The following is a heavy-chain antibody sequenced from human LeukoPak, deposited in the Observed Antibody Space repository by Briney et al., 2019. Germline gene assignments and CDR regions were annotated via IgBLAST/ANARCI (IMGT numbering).Heavy chain of an antibody. D-gene: IGHD6-19*01. Sequence: SETLSLTCTVSGGSISSSGYYWGWLRQPPGKGLEWIGSIYYSGSTYYNPSLKSRVTISVDTSNNQFPLKLSSVTAADTAVYYCARLRAVARGGRPWDYWGQGTLVTVSS. CDR2: IYYSGST. CDR1: GGSISSSGYY. V-gene: IGHV4-39*01. CDR3: ARLRAVARGGRPWDY. J-gene: IGHJ4*02.